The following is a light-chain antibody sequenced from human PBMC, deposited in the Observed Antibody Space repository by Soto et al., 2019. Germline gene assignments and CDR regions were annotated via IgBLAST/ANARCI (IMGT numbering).Light chain of an antibody. V-gene: IGLV2-14*01. J-gene: IGLJ1*01. CDR1: SSDVGGYKY. CDR2: EVS. CDR3: TSYTRSSTYV. Sequence: QSVLTQPASVSGSPGQSITISCTGTSSDVGGYKYVSWYQQHPGKAPKVMIYEVSNRPSGVSNRFSGSKSGNTASLTISGLQADDEADYYCTSYTRSSTYVFGTGTKVTVL.